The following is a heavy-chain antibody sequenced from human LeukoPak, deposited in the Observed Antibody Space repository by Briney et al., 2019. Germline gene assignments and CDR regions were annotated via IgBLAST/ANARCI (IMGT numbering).Heavy chain of an antibody. J-gene: IGHJ4*02. CDR3: STWTDLYDY. CDR1: GGSISSGSYY. Sequence: PSETLSLTCTVSGGSISSGSYYWSWIRQPAGKGLEWIGRIYTSGSTNYNPSLKSRVTISVDMSKNQFSLKLSSVTAADTAVYYCSTWTDLYDYWGQGTLVTVSS. CDR2: IYTSGST. V-gene: IGHV4-61*02. D-gene: IGHD3/OR15-3a*01.